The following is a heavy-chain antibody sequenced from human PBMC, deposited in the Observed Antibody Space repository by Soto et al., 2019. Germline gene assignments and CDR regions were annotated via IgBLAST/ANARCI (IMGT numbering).Heavy chain of an antibody. D-gene: IGHD5-12*01. Sequence: SVKVSCKASGFTFTSSAMQWVRQARGQRLEWIGWIVVGSGNTNYAQKFQERVTITRDMSTSTAYMELSSLRSEDTAVYFCAASHVDIVATIGYAFDIWGQGTMVTVSS. CDR3: AASHVDIVATIGYAFDI. CDR2: IVVGSGNT. J-gene: IGHJ3*02. CDR1: GFTFTSSA. V-gene: IGHV1-58*02.